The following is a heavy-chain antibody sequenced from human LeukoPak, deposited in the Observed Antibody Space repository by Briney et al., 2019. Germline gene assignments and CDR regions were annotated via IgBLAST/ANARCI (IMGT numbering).Heavy chain of an antibody. CDR3: ARAWERIGSSHD. J-gene: IGHJ4*02. CDR2: IYHSGST. Sequence: PSQTLSLICAVSGGSINIGGYYWSWIRQPPGKGLEWIGYIYHSGSTYYNPSLKSRVTISVDRSKNQFSLKLSSVTAADTAVYYCARAWERIGSSHDWGQGTLVTVSS. D-gene: IGHD6-13*01. V-gene: IGHV4-30-2*01. CDR1: GGSINIGGYY.